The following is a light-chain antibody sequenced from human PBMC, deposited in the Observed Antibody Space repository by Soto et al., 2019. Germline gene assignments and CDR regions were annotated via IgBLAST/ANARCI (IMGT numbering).Light chain of an antibody. J-gene: IGKJ3*01. Sequence: EIVMTQSPSTLSVSPGERATLSCRASQSVSSNLAWYQQKPGQAPRLLIYGASTRATGIPARFSGSGSGTEFTLTISSLQAEDFAVYDCQQYNNWPAITFGPGTKVDIK. V-gene: IGKV3-15*01. CDR1: QSVSSN. CDR3: QQYNNWPAIT. CDR2: GAS.